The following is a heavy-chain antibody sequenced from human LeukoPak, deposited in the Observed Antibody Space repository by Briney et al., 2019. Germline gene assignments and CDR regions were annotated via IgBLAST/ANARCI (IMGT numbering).Heavy chain of an antibody. CDR3: ARDDPPRVDYGDYPI. Sequence: SQTLSLTCTVSGGSISSGSYYWSWIRQPAGKGLEWIGRIYTSGSTNYNPSLKSRVTISVDTSKNQFSLKLSSVTAADTAVYYCARDDPPRVDYGDYPIWGQGTMVTVSS. CDR2: IYTSGST. V-gene: IGHV4-61*02. CDR1: GGSISSGSYY. J-gene: IGHJ3*02. D-gene: IGHD4-17*01.